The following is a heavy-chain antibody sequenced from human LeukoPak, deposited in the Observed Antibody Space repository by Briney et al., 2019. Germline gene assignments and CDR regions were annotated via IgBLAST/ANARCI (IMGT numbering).Heavy chain of an antibody. J-gene: IGHJ6*02. CDR2: ISYDGSNK. CDR3: ARDFSGERGLGGMDV. CDR1: GFTFSSYA. V-gene: IGHV3-30*04. D-gene: IGHD3/OR15-3a*01. Sequence: PPGGSLRLSCAASGFTFSSYAMHWVRQAPGKGLEWVAVISYDGSNKYYADSVKGRFTISRDNSKNTLYLQMNSLRAEDTAVYYCARDFSGERGLGGMDVWGQGTTVTVSS.